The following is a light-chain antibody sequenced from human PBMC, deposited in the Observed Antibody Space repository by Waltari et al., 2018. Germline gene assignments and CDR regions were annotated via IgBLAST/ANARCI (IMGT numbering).Light chain of an antibody. Sequence: EIVLTQSPATLSMSPGARATLSCRASQSVSRKLAWYQQKPGQAPRLLIYGAFISATGIPARFSGSGSGTEFTLTISSLQSEDFAVYYCQQYNNWPPYTVGQGTKLEIK. CDR2: GAF. V-gene: IGKV3-15*01. CDR3: QQYNNWPPYT. J-gene: IGKJ2*01. CDR1: QSVSRK.